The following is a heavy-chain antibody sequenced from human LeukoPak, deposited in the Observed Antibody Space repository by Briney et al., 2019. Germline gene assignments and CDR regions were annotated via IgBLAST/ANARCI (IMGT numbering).Heavy chain of an antibody. CDR3: AKDFKGSYDFWSGYSRNSFDY. V-gene: IGHV3-23*01. D-gene: IGHD3-3*01. J-gene: IGHJ4*02. CDR2: ISGSGGST. Sequence: GGSLRLSCAASGFTFSSYAMSWVRQAPGKGLEWVSAISGSGGSTYYADSVKGRFTISRDNSKNTLYLQMNSLRAEDTAVYYCAKDFKGSYDFWSGYSRNSFDYWGQGTLVTVSS. CDR1: GFTFSSYA.